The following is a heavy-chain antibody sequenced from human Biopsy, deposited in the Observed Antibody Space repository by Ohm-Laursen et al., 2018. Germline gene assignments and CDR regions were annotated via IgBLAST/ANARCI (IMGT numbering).Heavy chain of an antibody. D-gene: IGHD3-3*01. CDR1: GASMTGYF. J-gene: IGHJ3*01. Sequence: SDTLSLTCTVSGASMTGYFWTWVRQPAGKGLEWIGHIYTIGDTTYNPSLESRVTMSLDTSTNQFSLKMTSLTAADTAVYFCAREDEGLLRALDLWGQGTMVTVSS. CDR2: IYTIGDT. CDR3: AREDEGLLRALDL. V-gene: IGHV4-4*07.